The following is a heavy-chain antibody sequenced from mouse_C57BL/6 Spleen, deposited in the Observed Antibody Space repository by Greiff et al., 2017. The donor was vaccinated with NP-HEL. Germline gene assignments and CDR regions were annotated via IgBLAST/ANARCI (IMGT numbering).Heavy chain of an antibody. Sequence: QVQLQQPGAELVKPGASVKLSCKASGYTFTSYWMHWVKQRPGQGLEWIGMIHPNSGSTNYNEKFKSKATLTVDKSSSTAYMQLSSLTSEDSAVYYCARRAQVTGFAYWGQGTLVTVSA. J-gene: IGHJ3*01. V-gene: IGHV1-64*01. CDR3: ARRAQVTGFAY. CDR1: GYTFTSYW. D-gene: IGHD3-2*02. CDR2: IHPNSGST.